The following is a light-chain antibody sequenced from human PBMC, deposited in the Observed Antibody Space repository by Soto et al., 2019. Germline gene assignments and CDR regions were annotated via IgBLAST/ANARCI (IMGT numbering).Light chain of an antibody. CDR2: GAS. J-gene: IGKJ5*01. CDR1: KSVRSGE. V-gene: IGKV3D-20*02. CDR3: QQRSNWPIT. Sequence: VLTQSSGNLFLCPGERASLXCRASKSVRSGEPAWYQRKPGQAPRLLTSGASGRATGSPARFSGSGSGTDFTRTISSLEHEDFAVYYGQQRSNWPITFGQGTRLEI.